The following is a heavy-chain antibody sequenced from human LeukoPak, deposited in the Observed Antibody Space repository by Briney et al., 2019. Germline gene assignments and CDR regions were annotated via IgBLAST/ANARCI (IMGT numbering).Heavy chain of an antibody. CDR3: ARGMRVTMVRGVPFDP. Sequence: ASVKVSCKASGYTFTGYYMHWVRQAPGQGLEGMGWINPNSGGTNYAQKFQGRVTMTRDTSISTAYMELSRLRSDDTAVYYCARGMRVTMVRGVPFDPWGQGTLVTVSS. V-gene: IGHV1-2*02. J-gene: IGHJ5*02. CDR1: GYTFTGYY. D-gene: IGHD3-10*01. CDR2: INPNSGGT.